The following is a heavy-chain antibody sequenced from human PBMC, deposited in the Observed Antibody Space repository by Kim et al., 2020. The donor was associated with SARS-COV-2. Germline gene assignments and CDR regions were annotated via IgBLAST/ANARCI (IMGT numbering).Heavy chain of an antibody. D-gene: IGHD1-26*01. J-gene: IGHJ4*02. V-gene: IGHV4-30-4*07. CDR3: ACNVGSTPDYYFDY. Sequence: HTPYLHSRVTISGDTSKNQFSLNMRSVTAADTAVYYCACNVGSTPDYYFDYWGRGALVTVSS.